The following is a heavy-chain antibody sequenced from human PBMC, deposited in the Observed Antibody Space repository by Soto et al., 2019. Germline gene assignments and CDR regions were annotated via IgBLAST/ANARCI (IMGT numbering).Heavy chain of an antibody. J-gene: IGHJ5*02. CDR1: GGSISSYY. D-gene: IGHD3-10*01. V-gene: IGHV4-59*01. Sequence: QVQLQESGPGLVKPSETLSLTCTVSGGSISSYYWSWIRQPPGKGLEWIGYIYYSGSTNSNPSLTSRDSISVDTSEYQFSLKLSSVSAADTAVYYCARAPEGTGWFDPWGQGTLVTVSS. CDR3: ARAPEGTGWFDP. CDR2: IYYSGST.